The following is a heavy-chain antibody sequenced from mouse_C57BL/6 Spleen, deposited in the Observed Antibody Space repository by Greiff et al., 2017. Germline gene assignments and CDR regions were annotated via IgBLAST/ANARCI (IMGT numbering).Heavy chain of an antibody. CDR3: GLYGSRGYWYFDV. J-gene: IGHJ1*03. CDR1: GYTFTSYW. CDR2: IYPGSGST. Sequence: VQLQQPGAELVKPGASVKMSCKASGYTFTSYWITWVKQRPGQGLEWIGDIYPGSGSTNYNAKFKSKAPLPVDTSSSTAYMQLSSLTSEDSAVYYCGLYGSRGYWYFDVWGTGTTVTVSS. D-gene: IGHD1-1*01. V-gene: IGHV1-55*01.